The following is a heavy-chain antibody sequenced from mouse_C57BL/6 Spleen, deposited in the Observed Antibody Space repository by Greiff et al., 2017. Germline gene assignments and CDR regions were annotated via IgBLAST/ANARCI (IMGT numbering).Heavy chain of an antibody. D-gene: IGHD1-1*01. V-gene: IGHV14-2*01. Sequence: EVQLQQSGAELVKPGASVKLSCTASGFNIKDYYMHWVKQRTEQGLEWIGRIDPEDGATKYAPKFQGKATITADTSSNTAYLPLSSLTSEDTAVYYCARGSSLGAWFAYWGQGTLVTVSA. J-gene: IGHJ3*01. CDR2: IDPEDGAT. CDR3: ARGSSLGAWFAY. CDR1: GFNIKDYY.